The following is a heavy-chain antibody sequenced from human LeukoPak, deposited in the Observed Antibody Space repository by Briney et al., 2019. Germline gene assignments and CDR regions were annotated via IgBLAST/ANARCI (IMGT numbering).Heavy chain of an antibody. CDR1: GGSISNNDYY. Sequence: SETLSLTCTVSGGSISNNDYYWGWIRQPPGKRLEWIGSIYYSGSTYYNPSLKSRVTISVDTSKNQFSLKLNSVTAADTAVYYCARGRRGWYDPRRAKNYFDYWGQGTLVTVSS. V-gene: IGHV4-39*01. D-gene: IGHD3-3*01. CDR3: ARGRRGWYDPRRAKNYFDY. J-gene: IGHJ4*02. CDR2: IYYSGST.